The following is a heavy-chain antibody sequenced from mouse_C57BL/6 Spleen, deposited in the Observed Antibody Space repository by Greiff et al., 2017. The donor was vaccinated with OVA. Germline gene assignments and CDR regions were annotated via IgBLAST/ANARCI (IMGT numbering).Heavy chain of an antibody. D-gene: IGHD1-1*01. CDR3: ARFGSNYPFAY. Sequence: QVQLQQPGAELVRPGSSVKLSCKASGYTFTSYWMAWVKQRPGQGLEWIGNIYASDSETHYYPTIKDQATLTVDKSSSTSYMQLSSLTSENAAVYYCARFGSNYPFAYWGQGTLVTVSA. J-gene: IGHJ3*01. CDR1: GYTFTSYW. CDR2: IYASDSET. V-gene: IGHV1-61*01.